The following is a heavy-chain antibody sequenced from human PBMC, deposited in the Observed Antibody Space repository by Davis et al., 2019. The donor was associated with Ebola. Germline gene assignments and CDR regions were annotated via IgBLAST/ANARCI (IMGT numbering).Heavy chain of an antibody. V-gene: IGHV5-51*01. Sequence: GESLKISCKDSGNSFNSHWIGWVRQLPGKGLEWMGVIFTGDSDTRYSPSFRGQVTISADNSIKTAFLQWSSLKASDTAIYYCATLRRAITGFGDGYDIWGQGTMVTVSS. CDR2: IFTGDSDT. CDR1: GNSFNSHW. D-gene: IGHD2-21*01. CDR3: ATLRRAITGFGDGYDI. J-gene: IGHJ3*02.